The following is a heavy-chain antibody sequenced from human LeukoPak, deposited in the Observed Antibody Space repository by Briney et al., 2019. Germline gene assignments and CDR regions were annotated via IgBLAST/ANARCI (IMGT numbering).Heavy chain of an antibody. V-gene: IGHV3-74*01. CDR2: INSDVSIT. D-gene: IGHD3-22*01. CDR3: AHYDSSSYHAFDI. CDR1: VFTFSSYL. Sequence: GGSLRLSCAASVFTFSSYLMHSVRQAPGEGLVCVSRINSDVSITSYADSVKGRFTIYRDNAKNTLYLQMNSLRAEDTAVYYCAHYDSSSYHAFDIWGQGTMVTVSS. J-gene: IGHJ3*02.